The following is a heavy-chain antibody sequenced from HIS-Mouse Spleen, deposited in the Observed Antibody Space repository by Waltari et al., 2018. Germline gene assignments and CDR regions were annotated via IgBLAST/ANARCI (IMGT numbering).Heavy chain of an antibody. D-gene: IGHD6-19*01. CDR2: ISYDGSNK. Sequence: QVQLVESGGGVVQPGRSLRLSCAASGFTFSSYGMHWVRQAPGKGIGWVAVISYDGSNKYYEDSVKGRFTISRDNSKNTLYLQMNSLRAEDTAVYYCAKASSGWLDYWGQGTLVTVSS. CDR1: GFTFSSYG. CDR3: AKASSGWLDY. V-gene: IGHV3-30*18. J-gene: IGHJ4*02.